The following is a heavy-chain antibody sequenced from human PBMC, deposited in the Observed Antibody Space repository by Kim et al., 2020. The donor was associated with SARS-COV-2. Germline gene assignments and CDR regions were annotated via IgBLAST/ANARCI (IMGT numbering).Heavy chain of an antibody. D-gene: IGHD3-3*01. J-gene: IGHJ4*02. Sequence: SETLSLTCTVSGGSISSGGYYWSWIRQHPGKGLEWIGYIYYSGSTYYNPSLKSRVTISVDTSKNQFSLKLSSVTAADTAVYYCARAGAGRITIFGVVMESFDYWGQGTLVTVSS. CDR3: ARAGAGRITIFGVVMESFDY. CDR2: IYYSGST. V-gene: IGHV4-31*03. CDR1: GGSISSGGYY.